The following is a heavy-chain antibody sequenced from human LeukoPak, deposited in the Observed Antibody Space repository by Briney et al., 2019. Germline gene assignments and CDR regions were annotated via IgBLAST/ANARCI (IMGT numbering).Heavy chain of an antibody. J-gene: IGHJ4*02. CDR1: GGSFSGYY. Sequence: SETLSLTCAVYGGSFSGYYWSWIRQTPGKGLAWIGEINHSGSTNYNPSLKSRVTISVDTSKNQFSLKLSSVTAADTAVYYCASTRGDYGDYNFDYWGQGTLVTVSS. CDR3: ASTRGDYGDYNFDY. D-gene: IGHD4-17*01. CDR2: INHSGST. V-gene: IGHV4-34*01.